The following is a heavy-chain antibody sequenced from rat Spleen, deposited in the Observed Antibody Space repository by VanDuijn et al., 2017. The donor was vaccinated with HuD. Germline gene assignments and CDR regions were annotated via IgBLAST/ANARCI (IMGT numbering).Heavy chain of an antibody. CDR2: IIYDGSRT. Sequence: EVQLVESGGGLVQPGRSLKLSCAASGFTFSDYNMAWVRQAPKKGLEWVTTIIYDGSRTFYRDSVKGRFTISRDNAKSTLYLQMNSLRSEDTATYYCTREFITTVVTPFDYWGQGVMVTVSS. CDR1: GFTFSDYN. J-gene: IGHJ2*01. CDR3: TREFITTVVTPFDY. D-gene: IGHD1-1*01. V-gene: IGHV5S10*01.